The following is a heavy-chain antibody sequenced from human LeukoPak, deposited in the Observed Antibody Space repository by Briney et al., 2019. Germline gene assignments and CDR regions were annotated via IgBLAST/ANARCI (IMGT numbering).Heavy chain of an antibody. J-gene: IGHJ3*01. CDR2: ISSTSQYI. Sequence: GGSRRLSCAASGFGFSSYTMNWVRQNPGKGLEWVSPISSTSQYIFYADSVKAPVTISRDNARKSVYLQMNSLSAGDTAVYYCVRELGVRYALDVWGQGTTVTVFS. CDR3: VRELGVRYALDV. V-gene: IGHV3-21*01. D-gene: IGHD3-16*01. CDR1: GFGFSSYT.